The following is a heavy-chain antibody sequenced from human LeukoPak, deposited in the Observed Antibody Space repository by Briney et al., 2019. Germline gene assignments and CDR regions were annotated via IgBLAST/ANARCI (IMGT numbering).Heavy chain of an antibody. CDR3: ARQKQDLTVLRFLEWSPGAFDI. Sequence: GGSLRLSCAASGFTFSSYAMPWVRQAPGKGLEYVSAISSNGGSTYYANSVKGRFTISRDNSKNTLYLQMGSLRAEDMAVYYCARQKQDLTVLRFLEWSPGAFDIWGQGTMVTVSS. CDR1: GFTFSSYA. CDR2: ISSNGGST. D-gene: IGHD3-3*01. J-gene: IGHJ3*02. V-gene: IGHV3-64*01.